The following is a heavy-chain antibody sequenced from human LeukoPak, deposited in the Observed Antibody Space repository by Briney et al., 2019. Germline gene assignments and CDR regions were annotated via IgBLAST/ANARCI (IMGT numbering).Heavy chain of an antibody. Sequence: PGGSLRLSCAASGFTFSSYSMNWVRQAPGKGLEWVSYISSSSSTIYYADSVKGRFTISRDNAKNSLYLQMNSLRAEDTAVYYCARVYSSWYFVGRDWGQGTLVTVSS. CDR2: ISSSSSTI. CDR3: ARVYSSWYFVGRD. CDR1: GFTFSSYS. J-gene: IGHJ4*02. V-gene: IGHV3-48*04. D-gene: IGHD6-13*01.